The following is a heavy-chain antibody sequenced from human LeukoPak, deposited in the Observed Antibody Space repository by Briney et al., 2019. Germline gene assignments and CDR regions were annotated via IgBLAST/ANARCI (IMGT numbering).Heavy chain of an antibody. D-gene: IGHD5-12*01. V-gene: IGHV1-2*02. CDR1: VYTFTGYY. Sequence: ASVKVSCKASVYTFTGYYMHWVRQAPGQGLEWMGWINPNSGGTNYAQKFQGRVTMTRDTSISTAYMELSRLRSDDTAVYYCARAGGYSGYTLDDYWGQGTLVTVSS. CDR2: INPNSGGT. CDR3: ARAGGYSGYTLDDY. J-gene: IGHJ4*02.